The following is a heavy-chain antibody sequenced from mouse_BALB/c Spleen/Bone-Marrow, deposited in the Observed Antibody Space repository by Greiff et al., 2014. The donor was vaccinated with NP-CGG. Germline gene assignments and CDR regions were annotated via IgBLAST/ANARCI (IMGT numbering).Heavy chain of an antibody. CDR1: GFNIKDTY. CDR2: IDPANGNT. Sequence: VQLQQSGAELVKPGASVKLSCTASGFNIKDTYMHWVKQRPEQGLEWIGRIDPANGNTKYDPKFQGKATITADTSSNTAYLQLSXLTSEDTAVYYCARYYYGSSYFDYWGQGTTLTVSS. CDR3: ARYYYGSSYFDY. V-gene: IGHV14-3*02. D-gene: IGHD1-1*01. J-gene: IGHJ2*01.